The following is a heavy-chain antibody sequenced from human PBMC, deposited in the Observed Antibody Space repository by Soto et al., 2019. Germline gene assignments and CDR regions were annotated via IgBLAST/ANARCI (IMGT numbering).Heavy chain of an antibody. CDR1: GFTFSSYS. V-gene: IGHV3-48*01. J-gene: IGHJ6*03. D-gene: IGHD2-2*01. CDR2: ISNGSGTI. Sequence: GGSLRLSCAASGFTFSSYSMNWVRQAPGKGLEWVSYISNGSGTIYYADSVKGRFTISRDNAKNSLYLQMDSLRAEDTAVYYATRSAYMDVWGTGTTVTVSS. CDR3: TRSAYMDV.